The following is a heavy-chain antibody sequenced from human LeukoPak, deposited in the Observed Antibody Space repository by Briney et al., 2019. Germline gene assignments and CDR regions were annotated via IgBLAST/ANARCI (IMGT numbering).Heavy chain of an antibody. CDR2: IHPKSAGT. V-gene: IGHV1-2*02. CDR1: GYTFTAYY. D-gene: IGHD6-13*01. J-gene: IGHJ4*02. CDR3: ARAPSPLSAAADPHLDY. Sequence: ASVKVSCKASGYTFTAYYMYWVRQAPGQGLEWMGWIHPKSAGTNYAQRFQGRVTMTRDTSITTDYMHLTRLTSDDTAVYYCARAPSPLSAAADPHLDYWGQGTLVAVSS.